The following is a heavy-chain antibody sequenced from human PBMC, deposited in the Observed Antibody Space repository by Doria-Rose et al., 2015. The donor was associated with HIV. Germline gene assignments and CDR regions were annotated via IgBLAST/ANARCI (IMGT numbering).Heavy chain of an antibody. D-gene: IGHD3-10*01. J-gene: IGHJ6*04. CDR3: AGDGFDV. CDR2: ISYDGSN. V-gene: IGHV4-31*03. CDR1: RYSITSGYY. Sequence: VKLVESGPGLVKPSQSLSPTCSVTRYSITSGYYWNWIRQFPGNKLEWMGYISYDGSNNYNPSLKNRISITRDTSKNQFFLKLNSVTTEDTATYYCAGDGFDVWGAGTTVTVSS.